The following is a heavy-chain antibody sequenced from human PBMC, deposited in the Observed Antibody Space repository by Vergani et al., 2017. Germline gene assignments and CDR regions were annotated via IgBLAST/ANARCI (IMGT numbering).Heavy chain of an antibody. D-gene: IGHD3-10*01. Sequence: QVQLVQSGAEVKKPGASVKVSCKASGYTFTSYGISSVRQAPGQGLEWMGWISAYNGKTNYAQKLQGRVTMTTDTSTSTAYMELRSLRSDDTAVYYCARDPLIITMVRGVIEGWFDPWGQGTLVTVSS. CDR1: GYTFTSYG. J-gene: IGHJ5*02. CDR2: ISAYNGKT. CDR3: ARDPLIITMVRGVIEGWFDP. V-gene: IGHV1-18*01.